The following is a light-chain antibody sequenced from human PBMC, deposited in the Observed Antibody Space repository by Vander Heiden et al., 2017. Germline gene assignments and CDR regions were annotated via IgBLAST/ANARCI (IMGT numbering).Light chain of an antibody. Sequence: IQRTQSPSSRSASVGDRVTITCRASQGISNHFAWYQQKPGKVPKLLIYAAPTLQPGVPSWFSASGSATDFTLTISILHPEDVATYYCQKDNTAPFTFGHGTKVDIK. CDR1: QGISNH. J-gene: IGKJ3*01. V-gene: IGKV1-27*01. CDR2: AAP. CDR3: QKDNTAPFT.